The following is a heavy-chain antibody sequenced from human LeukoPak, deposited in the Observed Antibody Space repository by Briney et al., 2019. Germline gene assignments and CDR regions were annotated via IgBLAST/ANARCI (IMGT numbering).Heavy chain of an antibody. V-gene: IGHV3-33*01. CDR2: IWYDGTNK. J-gene: IGHJ4*02. CDR1: GFTFSSYG. CDR3: ARDILHIAVAGTGDY. Sequence: GRSLRLSCVASGFTFSSYGMHWVRQAPGKGLEWVAVIWYDGTNKYYADSVKGRFTISRDSSKNTLYLQMNSLRAEDTAVYYCARDILHIAVAGTGDYWGQGTLVTVSS. D-gene: IGHD6-19*01.